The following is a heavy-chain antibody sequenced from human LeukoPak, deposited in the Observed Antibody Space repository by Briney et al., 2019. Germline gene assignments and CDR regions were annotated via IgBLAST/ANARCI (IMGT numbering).Heavy chain of an antibody. J-gene: IGHJ5*02. CDR3: AKLVQDWFDP. CDR1: GFNFKTSW. Sequence: GGSLRLSCAASGFNFKTSWMSWVRQAPGRGLEWVSAVSGSGGSTYYADSVKGRFTISRDNSKNTLYLQMNSLRAEDTAVYYCAKLVQDWFDPWGQGTLVTVSS. CDR2: VSGSGGST. V-gene: IGHV3-23*01.